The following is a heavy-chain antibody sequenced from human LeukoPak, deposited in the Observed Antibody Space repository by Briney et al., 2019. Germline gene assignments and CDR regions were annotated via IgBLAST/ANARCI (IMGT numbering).Heavy chain of an antibody. CDR3: ARGELNYDFWSGRNTAFDY. CDR1: GGSISSYY. J-gene: IGHJ4*02. D-gene: IGHD3-3*01. Sequence: PSETLSLTCTVSGGSISSYYWSWIRQPPGKGLEWTGYIYYSGSTNYNPSLKSRVTISVDTSKNQFSLKLSSVTAADTAVYYCARGELNYDFWSGRNTAFDYWGQGTLVTVSS. V-gene: IGHV4-59*01. CDR2: IYYSGST.